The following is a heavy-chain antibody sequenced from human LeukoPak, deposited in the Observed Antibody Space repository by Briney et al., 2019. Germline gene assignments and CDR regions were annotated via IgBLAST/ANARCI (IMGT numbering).Heavy chain of an antibody. CDR2: ISAYNGNT. J-gene: IGHJ4*02. CDR1: GYTFTSYG. D-gene: IGHD2-21*02. V-gene: IGHV1-18*01. CDR3: ARANIVVVTAAYYFDY. Sequence: ASVKVSCKASGYTFTSYGISWVRQAPGQGLEWMGWISAYNGNTNYSQKLQGRVTMTTDTSTSTAYMELRSLRSDDTAVYYCARANIVVVTAAYYFDYWGQGTLVTVSS.